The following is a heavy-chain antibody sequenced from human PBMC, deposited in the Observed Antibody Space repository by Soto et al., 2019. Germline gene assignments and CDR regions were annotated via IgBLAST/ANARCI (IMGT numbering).Heavy chain of an antibody. Sequence: PGGSLRLSCAASGFTFSSYGMHWVRQAPGKGLEWVAVIWYDGSNKYYADSVKGRFTISRDNSKNTLYLQMNSLRAEDTAVYYCARARGYCSSTSCFNYYYGMDVWGQGTTVTVSS. D-gene: IGHD2-2*01. CDR1: GFTFSSYG. J-gene: IGHJ6*02. CDR2: IWYDGSNK. V-gene: IGHV3-33*01. CDR3: ARARGYCSSTSCFNYYYGMDV.